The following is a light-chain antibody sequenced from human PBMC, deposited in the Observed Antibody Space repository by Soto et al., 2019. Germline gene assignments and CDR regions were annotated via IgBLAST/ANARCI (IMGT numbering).Light chain of an antibody. CDR1: QSMSTW. CDR3: QHYNSYSEA. V-gene: IGKV1-5*01. J-gene: IGKJ1*01. Sequence: PSTLSASVGDRVTITCRASQSMSTWLAWYQQKPGKAPKLLIYDASSLESGVPSRFSGSGSGTEFTLTISSLQPDDFATYYCQHYNSYSEAFGQGTKVDIK. CDR2: DAS.